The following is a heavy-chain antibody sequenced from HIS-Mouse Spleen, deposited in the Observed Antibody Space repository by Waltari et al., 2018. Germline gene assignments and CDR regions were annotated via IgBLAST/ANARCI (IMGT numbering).Heavy chain of an antibody. CDR1: GFTVSSNY. CDR3: ARDRYWYFDL. CDR2: IYSGGST. V-gene: IGHV3-66*01. J-gene: IGHJ2*01. Sequence: EVQLVESGGGLVQPGGSLRLSCAASGFTVSSNYMSWVRQAPGKGLEWVSVIYSGGSTYYADSVKGRFTISRDNAKNSLYLQMNSLRAEDTAVYYCARDRYWYFDLWGRGTLVTVSS.